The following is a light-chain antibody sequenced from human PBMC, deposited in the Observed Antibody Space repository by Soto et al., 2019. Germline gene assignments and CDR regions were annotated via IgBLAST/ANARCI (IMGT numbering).Light chain of an antibody. CDR2: DAS. CDR1: QSISSW. V-gene: IGKV1-5*01. Sequence: DIQMTQSPSTLSASVGDRVTITCRASQSISSWLAWYQQKPGKAPKLLIYDASSLESGVPSRFRGSGSGTEFTLTISSLQPDDFATYYCQQYNSYSPGFGQGTKVEIK. CDR3: QQYNSYSPG. J-gene: IGKJ1*01.